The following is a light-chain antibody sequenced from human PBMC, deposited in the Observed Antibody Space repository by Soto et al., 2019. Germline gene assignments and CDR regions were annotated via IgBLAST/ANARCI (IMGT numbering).Light chain of an antibody. J-gene: IGLJ2*01. CDR1: SSDVGAY. V-gene: IGLV2-14*01. CDR3: SSYTSSSTLDVV. CDR2: EVS. Sequence: QSVLTQPASVYGSPGQSITISCTGASSDVGAYISWYQQHPGKAPKLIIYEVSNRPSGVSNRFSGSKSGNTASLTISGLQAEDEADYYCSSYTSSSTLDVVFGGGTKLTVL.